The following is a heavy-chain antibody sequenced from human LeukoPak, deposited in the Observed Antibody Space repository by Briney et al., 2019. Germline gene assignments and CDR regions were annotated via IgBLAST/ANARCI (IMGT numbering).Heavy chain of an antibody. CDR2: ISGSGGST. D-gene: IGHD5-18*01. V-gene: IGHV3-23*01. Sequence: GGSLRLSCAASGFTFSSYAMSWVRQAPGKGLEWVSAISGSGGSTYYADSVKGRFTISRDNSKNTLYLQMNSLRAEDTAVYYCAKVLEGDVDTAMALYFDYWGQGTLVTVSS. CDR1: GFTFSSYA. J-gene: IGHJ4*02. CDR3: AKVLEGDVDTAMALYFDY.